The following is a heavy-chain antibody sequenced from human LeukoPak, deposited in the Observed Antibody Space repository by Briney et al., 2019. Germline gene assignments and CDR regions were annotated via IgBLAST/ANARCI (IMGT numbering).Heavy chain of an antibody. CDR3: AKDPNYAATVTTN. D-gene: IGHD4-17*01. V-gene: IGHV3-23*01. CDR2: ISGSGGST. CDR1: GFTFSDYY. Sequence: TGGSLRLSCAASGFTFSDYYMSWIRQAPGKGLEWVSAISGSGGSTYYADSVKGRFTISRDNSKNTLYLQMNSLRAEDTAVYYCAKDPNYAATVTTNWGQGTLVTVSS. J-gene: IGHJ4*02.